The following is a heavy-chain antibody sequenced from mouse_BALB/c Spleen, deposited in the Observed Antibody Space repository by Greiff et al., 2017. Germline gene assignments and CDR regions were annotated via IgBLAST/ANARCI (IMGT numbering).Heavy chain of an antibody. CDR2: ISYSGST. CDR1: GYSITSDYA. J-gene: IGHJ3*01. D-gene: IGHD1-1*01. CDR3: ARNYYGSSHEGFAY. Sequence: EVQLQESGPGLVKPSQSLSLTCTVTGYSITSDYAWNWIRQFPGNKLEWMGYISYSGSTSYNPSLKSRISITRDTSKNQFFLQLNSVTTEDTATYYCARNYYGSSHEGFAYWGQGTLVTVSA. V-gene: IGHV3-2*02.